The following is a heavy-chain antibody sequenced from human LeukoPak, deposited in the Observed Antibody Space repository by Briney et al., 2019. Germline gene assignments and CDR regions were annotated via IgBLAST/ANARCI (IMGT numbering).Heavy chain of an antibody. V-gene: IGHV1-69*05. D-gene: IGHD2-2*01. Sequence: SVKVSCEASGGTFSSYAISWVRQAPGQGLEWMGGIIPIFGTANYAQKFQGRVTITTDESTSTAYMELSSLRSEDTAVYYCARERCSSTSCYNWFDPWGQGTLVTVSS. CDR1: GGTFSSYA. CDR2: IIPIFGTA. J-gene: IGHJ5*02. CDR3: ARERCSSTSCYNWFDP.